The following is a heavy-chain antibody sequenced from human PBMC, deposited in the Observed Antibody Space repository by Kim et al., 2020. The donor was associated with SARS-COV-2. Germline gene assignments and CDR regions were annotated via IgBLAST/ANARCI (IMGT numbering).Heavy chain of an antibody. Sequence: GGYLRLSCAASGFTFSSYAMSWVRHAPGKGLEWVSAISGSGGSTYYADSVKGRFTISRDNSKNTLYLKMNSLRAEDTAVYYCAKGQESPYDYVVAVDYWGQGPLVTVSS. J-gene: IGHJ4*02. V-gene: IGHV3-23*01. CDR1: GFTFSSYA. D-gene: IGHD3-16*01. CDR3: AKGQESPYDYVVAVDY. CDR2: ISGSGGST.